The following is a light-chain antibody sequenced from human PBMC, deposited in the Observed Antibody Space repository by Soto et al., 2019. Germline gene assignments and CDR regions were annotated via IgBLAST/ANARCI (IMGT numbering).Light chain of an antibody. J-gene: IGLJ2*01. CDR3: ETWDSNTYVV. CDR1: SGHSSYI. CDR2: LEGSGSY. Sequence: QLVLTQSSSASASLGSSVKLTCTLSSGHSSYIIAWHQQQPGKALRYLMKLEGSGSYNKGSGVPDRFSGSSSGADRYLTISNLQFEDEADYYCETWDSNTYVVFGGGTKLTVL. V-gene: IGLV4-60*02.